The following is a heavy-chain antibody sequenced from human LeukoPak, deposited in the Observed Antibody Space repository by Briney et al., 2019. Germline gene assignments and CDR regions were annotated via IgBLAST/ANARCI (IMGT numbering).Heavy chain of an antibody. CDR3: ARSSSWYSGALDY. CDR1: GYSFTSYW. J-gene: IGHJ4*02. D-gene: IGHD6-13*01. CDR2: IYPGDSDT. V-gene: IGHV5-51*01. Sequence: GESLKISCKGSGYSFTSYWIGWVRQMPGKGLEWMGIIYPGDSDTRYSPSFQGLVTISADKSISTAYLQWSSLKASDTAMYYCARSSSWYSGALDYWGQGTLVTVSS.